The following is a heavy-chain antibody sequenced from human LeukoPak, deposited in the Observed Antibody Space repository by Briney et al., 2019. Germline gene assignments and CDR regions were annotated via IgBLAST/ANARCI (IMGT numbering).Heavy chain of an antibody. CDR1: GGTFSSYA. CDR3: ARGQQLADTGMDV. Sequence: SVKVSCKASGGTFSSYAISWVRQAPGQGLEWMGGIIPIFGTANYAQKLQGRVTMTTDTSTSTAYMELRSLRSDDTAVYYCARGQQLADTGMDVWGKGTTVTVSS. J-gene: IGHJ6*03. CDR2: IIPIFGTA. V-gene: IGHV1-69*05. D-gene: IGHD6-6*01.